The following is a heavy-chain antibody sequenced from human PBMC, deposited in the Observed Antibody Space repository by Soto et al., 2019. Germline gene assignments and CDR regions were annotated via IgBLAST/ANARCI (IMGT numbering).Heavy chain of an antibody. V-gene: IGHV3-7*04. J-gene: IGHJ4*02. D-gene: IGHD4-17*01. CDR3: ARDLASTTIPNY. CDR2: IKQDGSEK. Sequence: RWVLKAPGKGLEWVANIKQDGSEKYYVDSVKGRFTISRDNAKNSLYLQMNSLRAEDTAVYYCARDLASTTIPNYWGQGTLVTVSS.